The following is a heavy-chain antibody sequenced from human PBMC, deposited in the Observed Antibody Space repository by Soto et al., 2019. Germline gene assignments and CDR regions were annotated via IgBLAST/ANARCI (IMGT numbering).Heavy chain of an antibody. V-gene: IGHV3-11*01. CDR2: ISSSGSTI. D-gene: IGHD4-17*01. Sequence: GGSLRPPCATSGFTFRDYYKSWIRQAPGEGLEWVSYISSSGSTIYYADSVKGRFTISRDNAKNSLYLQMNSLRAEDTAVYYCARVTDGDYGDYYYGMDVWGQGTTVTVSS. J-gene: IGHJ6*02. CDR1: GFTFRDYY. CDR3: ARVTDGDYGDYYYGMDV.